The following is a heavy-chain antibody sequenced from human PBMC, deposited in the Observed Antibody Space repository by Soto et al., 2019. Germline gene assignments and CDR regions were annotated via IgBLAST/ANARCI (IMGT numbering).Heavy chain of an antibody. Sequence: SETLSLTCAVSGGSISSGGYSCSWIRQPPGKGLEWIGYIYHSGSTYYNPSLKSRVTISVDTSKNQFSLKLSSVTAADTAVYYCARVVGSSGDYFDYWGQGTLVTVSS. D-gene: IGHD3-10*01. CDR2: IYHSGST. CDR1: GGSISSGGYS. V-gene: IGHV4-30-2*01. CDR3: ARVVGSSGDYFDY. J-gene: IGHJ4*02.